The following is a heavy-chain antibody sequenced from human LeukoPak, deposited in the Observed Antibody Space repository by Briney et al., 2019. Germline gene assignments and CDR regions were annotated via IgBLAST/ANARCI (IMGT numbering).Heavy chain of an antibody. CDR2: IRYDGSNK. CDR3: GRVGVGATTRVTDY. CDR1: RFTFSNYG. J-gene: IGHJ4*02. D-gene: IGHD1-26*01. Sequence: GGSLRLSWAAARFTFSNYGMHWVRQAPGKGLEWVSFIRYDGSNKYYADSVKGRFTISRDNSKNTLYLQMNSLRAEDTAVYYCGRVGVGATTRVTDYWGQGTLVTVSS. V-gene: IGHV3-30*02.